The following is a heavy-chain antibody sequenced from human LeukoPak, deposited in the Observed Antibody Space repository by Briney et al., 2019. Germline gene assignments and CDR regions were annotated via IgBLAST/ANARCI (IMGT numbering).Heavy chain of an antibody. V-gene: IGHV3-23*01. J-gene: IGHJ6*02. D-gene: IGHD3-3*01. CDR1: GFTFSSYA. Sequence: PTGGSLRLSCAASGFTFSSYAMSWVRQAPGKGLEWVSAISGSGGSTYYADSVKGRFTISRGNSKNTLYLQMNSLRAEDTAVYYCAKDHHDFWSGYWTSYYYYGMDVWGQGTTVTVSS. CDR2: ISGSGGST. CDR3: AKDHHDFWSGYWTSYYYYGMDV.